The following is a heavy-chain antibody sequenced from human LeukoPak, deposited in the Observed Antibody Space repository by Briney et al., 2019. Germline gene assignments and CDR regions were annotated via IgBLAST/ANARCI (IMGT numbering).Heavy chain of an antibody. CDR2: IKGKTDDGTT. Sequence: GGPLRLSCAASGFTFTNAWMSWVRQAPGKGLEWVGRIKGKTDDGTTDYAAPVKGRFTISRDDSRNTLYLQMSSLKTEDTAIYYCTTAGHHWGQGTLVTVSS. CDR1: GFTFTNAW. J-gene: IGHJ5*02. CDR3: TTAGHH. V-gene: IGHV3-15*01.